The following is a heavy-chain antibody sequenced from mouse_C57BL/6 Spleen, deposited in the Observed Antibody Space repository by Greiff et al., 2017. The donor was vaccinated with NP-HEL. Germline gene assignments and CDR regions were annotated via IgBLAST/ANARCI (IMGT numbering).Heavy chain of an antibody. CDR2: IYPGDGDT. CDR1: GYAFSSSW. CDR3: ARQLRLPFDY. V-gene: IGHV1-82*01. Sequence: VQLQQSGPELVKPGASVKISCKASGYAFSSSWMNWVKQRPGKGLEWIGRIYPGDGDTNYNGKFKGTATLTADKSSSTAYMQLSSLTSEDSAVYFCARQLRLPFDYWGQGTTLTVSS. J-gene: IGHJ2*01. D-gene: IGHD3-2*02.